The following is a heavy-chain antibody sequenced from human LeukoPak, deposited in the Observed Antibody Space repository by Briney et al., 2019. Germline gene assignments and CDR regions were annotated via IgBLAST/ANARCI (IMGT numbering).Heavy chain of an antibody. CDR3: ARLRYCNRASCRNRPKDGFEI. V-gene: IGHV5-51*01. Sequence: GESLKISCRGSGYNFDNYWMGWVRQMPGKGLEWMGIIYPGDSDTRYRPSFKGQVTLSADKSITTAYLQWSSLKASDTAMYYCARLRYCNRASCRNRPKDGFEIWGQGTMVTVSS. D-gene: IGHD2/OR15-2a*01. CDR2: IYPGDSDT. CDR1: GYNFDNYW. J-gene: IGHJ3*02.